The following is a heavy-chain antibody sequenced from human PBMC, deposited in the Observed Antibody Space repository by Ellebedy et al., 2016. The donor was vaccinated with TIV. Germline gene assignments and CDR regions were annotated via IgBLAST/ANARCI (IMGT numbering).Heavy chain of an antibody. Sequence: GESLKISCAASGFTFSNYGMHWVRQAPGKGLEWVAVVSYDGSNKYYADSVKGRFTISRDNSNNSLYLQMNSLRAEDTAVYYCAKGSQWLGRTCFDYWGQGTLVTVSS. D-gene: IGHD6-19*01. CDR3: AKGSQWLGRTCFDY. CDR1: GFTFSNYG. J-gene: IGHJ4*02. CDR2: VSYDGSNK. V-gene: IGHV3-30*18.